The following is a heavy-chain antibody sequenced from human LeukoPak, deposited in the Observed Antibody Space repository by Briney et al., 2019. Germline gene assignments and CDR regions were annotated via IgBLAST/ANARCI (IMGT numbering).Heavy chain of an antibody. CDR3: ARWQLAGGYYFDY. Sequence: QAGGSLRLSCAASGFTFSSYWMSWVRQAPGKGLEWVANIKQDGSEKYYVDSVKGRFTISRDNAKNSLYLQMNSLRAEDTAVYYCARWQLAGGYYFDYWGQGTLVTVSS. V-gene: IGHV3-7*01. CDR2: IKQDGSEK. CDR1: GFTFSSYW. J-gene: IGHJ4*02. D-gene: IGHD6-13*01.